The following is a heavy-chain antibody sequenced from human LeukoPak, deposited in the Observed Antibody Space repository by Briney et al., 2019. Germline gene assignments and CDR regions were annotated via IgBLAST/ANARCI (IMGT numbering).Heavy chain of an antibody. CDR1: GGSVSSGSYF. CDR2: IYYSGHT. D-gene: IGHD4-23*01. V-gene: IGHV4-61*01. Sequence: PSETLSLTCNVSGGSVSSGSYFWTWIRQPPGKGLEWIGYIYYSGHTRYRPSLQSRLTISSDTSKNQVSLNLNSVTAADTAVYYCARSDGGIGAYDIWGQGTMVTVSS. CDR3: ARSDGGIGAYDI. J-gene: IGHJ3*02.